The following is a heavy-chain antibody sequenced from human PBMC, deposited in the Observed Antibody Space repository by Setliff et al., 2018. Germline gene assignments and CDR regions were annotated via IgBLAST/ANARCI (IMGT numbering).Heavy chain of an antibody. V-gene: IGHV3-7*03. D-gene: IGHD5-18*01. CDR3: ARVAYSYGRYYYYYYMDV. Sequence: GGSLRLSCVVSGFSFSRHWMSWVRQAPGKGLEWVADIKQDGSTKYYLDSVKGRFTISRDNAKRSLYLQMNSLRAEDTAVYYCARVAYSYGRYYYYYYMDVWGKGTTVTVSS. CDR1: GFSFSRHW. J-gene: IGHJ6*03. CDR2: IKQDGSTK.